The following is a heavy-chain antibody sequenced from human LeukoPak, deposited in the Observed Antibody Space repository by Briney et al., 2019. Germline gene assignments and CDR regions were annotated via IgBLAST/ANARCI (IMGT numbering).Heavy chain of an antibody. CDR1: GFTVSSNY. J-gene: IGHJ4*02. D-gene: IGHD3-22*01. CDR3: AKRMSYDSSGYPLDS. CDR2: ISDSGGST. V-gene: IGHV3-23*01. Sequence: GGSLRLSCAASGFTVSSNYMSWVRQAPGKGLERVAGISDSGGSTSYVDSVKGRFTISRDNSKNTLYLQMNSLRPEDTAVYYCAKRMSYDSSGYPLDSWGQGTLVTVSS.